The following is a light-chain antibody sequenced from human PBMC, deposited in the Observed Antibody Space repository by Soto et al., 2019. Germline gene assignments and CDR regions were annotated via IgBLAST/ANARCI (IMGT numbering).Light chain of an antibody. Sequence: EIVLTQSPGTLSLSPGERATLSCRASQSVSSNYLAWYQQKPGQAPKLLIYSVSMRADGVPDRFSGSGSGSEFTLTINSLEPEDFAVYYCQDFDSPQWTFGQGTKIE. CDR3: QDFDSPQWT. CDR2: SVS. J-gene: IGKJ1*01. CDR1: QSVSSNY. V-gene: IGKV3-20*01.